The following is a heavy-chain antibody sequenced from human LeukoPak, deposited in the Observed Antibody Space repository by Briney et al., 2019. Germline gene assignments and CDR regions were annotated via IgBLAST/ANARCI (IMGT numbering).Heavy chain of an antibody. CDR1: GGSISSYY. D-gene: IGHD6-13*01. V-gene: IGHV4-59*01. J-gene: IGHJ4*02. Sequence: SETLSPTRTVSGGSISSYYWSWIRQPPGKGLEWIGYIYCSGSTNYNPSLKSRVTISVDTSKNQFSLKLSSVTAADTAVYYCARWGIAADFDYWGQGTLVTVSS. CDR3: ARWGIAADFDY. CDR2: IYCSGST.